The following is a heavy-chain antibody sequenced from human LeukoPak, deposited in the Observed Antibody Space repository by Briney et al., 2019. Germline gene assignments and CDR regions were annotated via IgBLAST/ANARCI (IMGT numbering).Heavy chain of an antibody. CDR2: INPNSGGT. CDR1: GYTFTGYY. Sequence: GASVKVSCKASGYTFTGYYMHWVRQAPGQGLELMVLINPNSGGTNYAQKFQGRVTMTRDTSISTAYMELSRLRSDDTAVYYCARAKYSSGWTEDAFDIWGQGTMVTVSS. V-gene: IGHV1-2*02. CDR3: ARAKYSSGWTEDAFDI. D-gene: IGHD6-19*01. J-gene: IGHJ3*02.